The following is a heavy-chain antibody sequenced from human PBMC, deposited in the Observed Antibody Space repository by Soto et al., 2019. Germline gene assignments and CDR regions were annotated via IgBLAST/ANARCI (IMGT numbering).Heavy chain of an antibody. J-gene: IGHJ4*02. CDR3: ARDRVRYGDYEYFDY. Sequence: GGSLRLSCAASGFTFSSYWMHWVRQAPGKGLVWVSRINSDGSSTSYADSVKGRFTISRDNAKNTLYLQMNSLRAEDTAVYYCARDRVRYGDYEYFDYWGQGTLVTVSS. V-gene: IGHV3-74*01. CDR1: GFTFSSYW. D-gene: IGHD4-17*01. CDR2: INSDGSST.